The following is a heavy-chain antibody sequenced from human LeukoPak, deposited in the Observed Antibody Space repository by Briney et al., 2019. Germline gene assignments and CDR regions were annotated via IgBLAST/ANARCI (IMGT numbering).Heavy chain of an antibody. CDR1: GYSFTSYW. D-gene: IGHD5-12*01. Sequence: GESLKISCKGSGYSFTSYWIGWVRQMPGEGLEWMGIIYPGDSDTRYSPSFQGQVTISADKSLSTAYLQWSSLKASDTAMYYCASHQTNSGYDNFDYWGQGTLVTVSS. J-gene: IGHJ4*02. V-gene: IGHV5-51*01. CDR2: IYPGDSDT. CDR3: ASHQTNSGYDNFDY.